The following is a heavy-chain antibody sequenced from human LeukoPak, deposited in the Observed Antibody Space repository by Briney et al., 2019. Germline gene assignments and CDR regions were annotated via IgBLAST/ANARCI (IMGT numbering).Heavy chain of an antibody. D-gene: IGHD3-10*01. J-gene: IGHJ5*02. V-gene: IGHV1-46*01. Sequence: ASVKVSCKASGYTFTSYYMHWVRQAPGQGLEWMGIINPSGGSTSYAQKFQGRVTMTRDTSTSTVYMELSSLRSEDTAVYYGARSGVLLWFGESIEDNNWFDPWGQGTLVTVSS. CDR3: ARSGVLLWFGESIEDNNWFDP. CDR2: INPSGGST. CDR1: GYTFTSYY.